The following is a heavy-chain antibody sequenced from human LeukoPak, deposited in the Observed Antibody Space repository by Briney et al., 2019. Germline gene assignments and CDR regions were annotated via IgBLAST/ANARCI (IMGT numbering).Heavy chain of an antibody. D-gene: IGHD3-3*01. Sequence: SETLSLTCAVSGYSISSGYYWGWIRQPPGKGLEWIGSIYHSGSTSYNPSLKSRVTISVDTSKNQFSLKLSSMTAADTAVYYCARQGYYDFWSGYYTYYYYYYMDVWGKGTTVTVSS. V-gene: IGHV4-38-2*01. CDR3: ARQGYYDFWSGYYTYYYYYYMDV. CDR2: IYHSGST. CDR1: GYSISSGYY. J-gene: IGHJ6*03.